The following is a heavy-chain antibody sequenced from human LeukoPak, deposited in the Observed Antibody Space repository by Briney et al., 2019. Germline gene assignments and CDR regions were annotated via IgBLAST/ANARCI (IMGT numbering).Heavy chain of an antibody. V-gene: IGHV3-73*01. J-gene: IGHJ4*02. CDR2: ISSKANNYAT. D-gene: IGHD4-17*01. Sequence: GSLRLSCAASGLTFSGSAMHWVRQASGKGLEWVGRISSKANNYATAYAASVKGRFTISRDDSKNTAYLQMNSLKTEDTAVYYCTRYSTVTTFFDFWGQGTLVTVSS. CDR1: GLTFSGSA. CDR3: TRYSTVTTFFDF.